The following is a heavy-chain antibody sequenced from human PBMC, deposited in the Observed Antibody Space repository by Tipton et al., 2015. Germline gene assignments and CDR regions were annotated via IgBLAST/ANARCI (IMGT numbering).Heavy chain of an antibody. J-gene: IGHJ6*02. D-gene: IGHD1/OR15-1a*01. CDR3: ARDQTTRYYYGMDV. Sequence: SLRLSCAASGFTFGNYAMSWVRQAPGKGLEWVSAISGSGGATFYADSVKGRFTISRDNSEKTVFLQMNSLRPDDTAVYYCARDQTTRYYYGMDVWGQGTTVTVSS. CDR1: GFTFGNYA. V-gene: IGHV3-23*01. CDR2: ISGSGGAT.